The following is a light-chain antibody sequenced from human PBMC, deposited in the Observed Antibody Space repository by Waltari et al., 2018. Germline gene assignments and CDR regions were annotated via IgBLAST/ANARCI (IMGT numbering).Light chain of an antibody. Sequence: QSVLTQPPPASGAPGQRVTLSCSGSSSNIGPNTVSWYQHFPGTAPKLIIYNNDQRPSGVSDRVSGSKSATSASLAISGLRSEDEAQYYCAAWDDTLNGWVFGGGTNLNVL. CDR1: SSNIGPNT. J-gene: IGLJ3*02. V-gene: IGLV1-44*01. CDR3: AAWDDTLNGWV. CDR2: NND.